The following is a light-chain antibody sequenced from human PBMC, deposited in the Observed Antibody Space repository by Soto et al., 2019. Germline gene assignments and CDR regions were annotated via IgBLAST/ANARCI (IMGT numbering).Light chain of an antibody. V-gene: IGKV3-15*01. J-gene: IGKJ5*01. CDR1: QSININ. Sequence: EIVLTQSPATLSVSPGERATLPCRASQSININLAWYQQKSGQAPRLLIYGASTRATGLPARFSGSGSGTEFTLIISSLQSEDSAVYYCQQYDNWPINFGQGTRLEIK. CDR3: QQYDNWPIN. CDR2: GAS.